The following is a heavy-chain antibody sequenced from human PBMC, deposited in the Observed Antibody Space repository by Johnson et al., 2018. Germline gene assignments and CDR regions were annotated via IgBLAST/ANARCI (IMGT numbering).Heavy chain of an antibody. Sequence: QVQLVQSGGGVVQPGRSLRLSCAASGFTFSSYGMHWVRQAPGKGLEWVAVIWYDGSNKYYADSVKGRFTVSRDNYNNILYLQMNSLRAEDTAVYYCAKKGKVVVLGGSRDYRDYYMDVWGKGTTVTVSS. CDR2: IWYDGSNK. CDR3: AKKGKVVVLGGSRDYRDYYMDV. V-gene: IGHV3-33*06. J-gene: IGHJ6*03. D-gene: IGHD2-15*01. CDR1: GFTFSSYG.